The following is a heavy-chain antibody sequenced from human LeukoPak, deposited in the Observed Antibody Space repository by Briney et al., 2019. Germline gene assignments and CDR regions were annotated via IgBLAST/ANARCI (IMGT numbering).Heavy chain of an antibody. D-gene: IGHD6-19*01. CDR3: ARASIRRSSGWYVVRDAFDI. J-gene: IGHJ3*02. CDR2: FNLQGST. CDR1: GGSISSSNW. Sequence: KPSGTLSLTCAVSGGSISSSNWWRWVRQPPGKGLEWIGEFNLQGSTNYDPSLKSRVAISVDKSENHISLKLTSVTAADTAVYYCARASIRRSSGWYVVRDAFDIWGQGTMVTVSS. V-gene: IGHV4-4*02.